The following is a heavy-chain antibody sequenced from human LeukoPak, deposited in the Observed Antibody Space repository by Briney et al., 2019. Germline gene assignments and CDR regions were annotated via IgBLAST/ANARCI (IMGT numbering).Heavy chain of an antibody. CDR1: GYTFTSYD. Sequence: GASVKVSCKASGYTFTSYDINWVRQATGQGLEWMGWMNPNSGNTGYAQKFQGRVTMTRNTSISTAYMELRSLRSDDTAVYYCASVYSAYDLAQLDYWGQGTLVTVSS. CDR2: MNPNSGNT. CDR3: ASVYSAYDLAQLDY. V-gene: IGHV1-8*01. J-gene: IGHJ4*02. D-gene: IGHD5-12*01.